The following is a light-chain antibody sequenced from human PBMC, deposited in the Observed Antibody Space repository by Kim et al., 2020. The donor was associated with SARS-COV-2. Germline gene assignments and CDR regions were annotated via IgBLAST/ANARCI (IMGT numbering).Light chain of an antibody. CDR2: QDF. CDR1: KLGEKY. V-gene: IGLV3-1*01. Sequence: SYELTQPPSVSVSPGQTVSITCSGDKLGEKYSCWYQQKSGQSPVLVIYQDFKRPTGIPERFSGSNFGNTATLTSSGTQAVDEADYYCQAWDSGTVVFGGGTKLTVL. J-gene: IGLJ2*01. CDR3: QAWDSGTVV.